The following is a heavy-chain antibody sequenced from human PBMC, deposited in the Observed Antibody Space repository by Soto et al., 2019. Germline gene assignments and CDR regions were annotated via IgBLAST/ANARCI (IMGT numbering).Heavy chain of an antibody. CDR2: ISYDGSNK. V-gene: IGHV3-30-3*01. Sequence: QVQLVESGGGVVQPGRSLRLSCAASGFTFSSYAMHWVRQAPGKGLEWVAVISYDGSNKYYADSVKGRFTISRDNSKNPLYLQMNSLRAEDTAVYYCARDYYYDSSAVLDYWGQGTLVTVSS. J-gene: IGHJ4*02. CDR1: GFTFSSYA. CDR3: ARDYYYDSSAVLDY. D-gene: IGHD3-22*01.